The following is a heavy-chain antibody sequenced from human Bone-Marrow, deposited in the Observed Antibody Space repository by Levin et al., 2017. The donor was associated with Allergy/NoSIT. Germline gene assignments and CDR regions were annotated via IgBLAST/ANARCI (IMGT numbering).Heavy chain of an antibody. CDR1: GFTFSGYA. Sequence: PGGSLRLSCAASGFTFSGYAMNWVRQAPGKGLEWVSGISGSGGNTYYADSVKGRFTISRDNSKNTLFLQMNSLRAEDTALYYCAKGRYSSGYYAPLDLDSWGQGTLVTVSS. J-gene: IGHJ4*02. D-gene: IGHD3-22*01. CDR2: ISGSGGNT. CDR3: AKGRYSSGYYAPLDLDS. V-gene: IGHV3-23*01.